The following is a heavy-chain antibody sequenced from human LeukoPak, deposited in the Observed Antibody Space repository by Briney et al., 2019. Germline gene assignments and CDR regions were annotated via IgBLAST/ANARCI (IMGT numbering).Heavy chain of an antibody. V-gene: IGHV1-8*01. J-gene: IGHJ4*02. D-gene: IGHD3-3*01. CDR1: GYTFTSYD. CDR2: MNPNRGDT. Sequence: ASVKVSCKASGYTFTSYDIHWVRQATGQGLEWMGRMNPNRGDTDYAQKFQGRVTMTRDTSISTAYMELSSLRSEDTAVYYCARATQRGYTIFGVVIAFDYWGQGTLVTVSS. CDR3: ARATQRGYTIFGVVIAFDY.